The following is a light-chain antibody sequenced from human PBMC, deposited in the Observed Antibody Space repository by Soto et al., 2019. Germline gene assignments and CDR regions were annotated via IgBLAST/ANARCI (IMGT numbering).Light chain of an antibody. V-gene: IGKV3-20*01. J-gene: IGKJ4*01. CDR1: QSVSSSY. Sequence: IVLTQSPGTLSLSPGERATLSCRASQSVSSSYLAWYQQKPGQAPRLLIYGASSRATGIPDRFSGSGSGTDFTLTISRLEPEDFAVYYCQQYNRWPLTFGGGTKVDIK. CDR2: GAS. CDR3: QQYNRWPLT.